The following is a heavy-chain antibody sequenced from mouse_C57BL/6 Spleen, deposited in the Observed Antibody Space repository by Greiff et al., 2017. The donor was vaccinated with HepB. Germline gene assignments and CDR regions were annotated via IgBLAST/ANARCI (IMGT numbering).Heavy chain of an antibody. CDR1: GFTFSSYA. J-gene: IGHJ4*01. D-gene: IGHD1-1*01. V-gene: IGHV5-4*01. CDR2: ISDGGSYT. Sequence: EVQRVESGGGLVKPGGSLKLSCAASGFTFSSYAMSWVRQTPEKRLEWVATISDGGSYTYYPDNVKGRFTISRDNAKNNLYLQMSHLKSEDTAMYYCARGDYYGSSRYYAMDYWGQGTSVTVSS. CDR3: ARGDYYGSSRYYAMDY.